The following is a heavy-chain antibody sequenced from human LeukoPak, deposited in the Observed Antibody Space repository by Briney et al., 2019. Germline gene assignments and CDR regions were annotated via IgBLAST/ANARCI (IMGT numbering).Heavy chain of an antibody. Sequence: PSETLSLTCTVSGGSINSFYWCWIRQFPGEGLEWIGCVYYNGDTNYSPSLKSRVTISIGTSKKQFSLTLTSVTAADTAVYYCARDLRFLDFWGQGTTVTVSS. D-gene: IGHD3-3*01. CDR1: GGSINSFY. J-gene: IGHJ6*02. CDR2: VYYNGDT. V-gene: IGHV4-59*01. CDR3: ARDLRFLDF.